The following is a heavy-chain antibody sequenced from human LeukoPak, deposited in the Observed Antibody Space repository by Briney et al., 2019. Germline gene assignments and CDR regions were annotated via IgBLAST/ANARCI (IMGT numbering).Heavy chain of an antibody. D-gene: IGHD2-21*02. CDR2: INWNGGST. V-gene: IGHV3-20*04. CDR1: GFTFDDYG. CDR3: ARKSGLHKRYYFDY. Sequence: GGSLRLSCAASGFTFDDYGMRWVRQAPGKGLEWVSGINWNGGSTGYADSVKGRFTISRDNAKNSLYLQMNSLRAEDTALYYCARKSGLHKRYYFDYWGQGTLVTVSS. J-gene: IGHJ4*02.